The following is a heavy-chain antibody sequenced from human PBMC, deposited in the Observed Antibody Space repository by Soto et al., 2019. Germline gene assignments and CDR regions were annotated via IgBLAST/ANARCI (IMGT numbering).Heavy chain of an antibody. CDR1: GFTFSSYA. V-gene: IGHV3-23*01. Sequence: LRLSCAASGFTFSSYAMSWVRQAPGKGLEWVSAISGSGGSTYYADSVKGRFTISRDNSKNTLYLQMNSLRAEDTAVYYCAKDQMVRGVTIFDYWGQGTLVTVSS. J-gene: IGHJ4*02. D-gene: IGHD3-10*01. CDR2: ISGSGGST. CDR3: AKDQMVRGVTIFDY.